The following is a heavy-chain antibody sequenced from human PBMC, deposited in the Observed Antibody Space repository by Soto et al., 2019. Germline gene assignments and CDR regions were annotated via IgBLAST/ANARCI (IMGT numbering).Heavy chain of an antibody. Sequence: LSLTCTVSGGSASSGDYFWSWLRQSPGKRLEWIAYIYYSGSTNYNPSLKSRATISVDTSKSQVSLTLTSMTAADAALYYCARSPNYYYYGFDVWGQGTAVTVSS. V-gene: IGHV4-61*08. CDR1: GGSASSGDYF. J-gene: IGHJ6*02. D-gene: IGHD3-10*01. CDR2: IYYSGST. CDR3: ARSPNYYYYGFDV.